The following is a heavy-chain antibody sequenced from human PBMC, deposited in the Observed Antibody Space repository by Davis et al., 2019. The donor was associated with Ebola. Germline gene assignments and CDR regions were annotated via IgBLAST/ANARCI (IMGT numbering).Heavy chain of an antibody. D-gene: IGHD1-7*01. J-gene: IGHJ6*02. V-gene: IGHV3-74*01. CDR1: GFTFSSYW. Sequence: GESLKISCAASGFTFSSYWMHWVRQAPGKGLVWVSRINSDGSSTSYADSVKGRFTISRDNAKNTLYLQMNSLRAEDTAVYYCARSNRGGITGTTGVYGMDVWGQGTTVTVSS. CDR2: INSDGSST. CDR3: ARSNRGGITGTTGVYGMDV.